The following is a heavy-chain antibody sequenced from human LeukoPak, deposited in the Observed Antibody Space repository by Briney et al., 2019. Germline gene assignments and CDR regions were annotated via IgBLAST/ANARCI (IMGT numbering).Heavy chain of an antibody. CDR2: LNPSSNDT. V-gene: IGHV1-2*02. CDR3: ARSRELLDFDT. Sequence: ASVKVSCKTSGYTFSDYTIHWVRQAPAQGLEWMGWLNPSSNDTNYAQRFEGRVSLTRDTSISTADMVLTSLTSDDTGVYYCARSRELLDFDTWGQGTLVSVSS. D-gene: IGHD3-10*01. J-gene: IGHJ4*02. CDR1: GYTFSDYT.